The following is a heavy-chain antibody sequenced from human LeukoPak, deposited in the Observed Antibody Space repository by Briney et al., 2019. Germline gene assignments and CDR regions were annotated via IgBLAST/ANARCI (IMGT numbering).Heavy chain of an antibody. Sequence: PSETLSLTCTVSGGSICSHYWSWIRQPPGKGLEWIGYIYYSGSTNYNPSLKSRVTISVDTSKNQFSLQLTSVTAADTAVYYCARDSPEGSWFDPWGQGTLVTVSS. V-gene: IGHV4-59*11. CDR1: GGSICSHY. CDR3: ARDSPEGSWFDP. D-gene: IGHD2-15*01. CDR2: IYYSGST. J-gene: IGHJ5*02.